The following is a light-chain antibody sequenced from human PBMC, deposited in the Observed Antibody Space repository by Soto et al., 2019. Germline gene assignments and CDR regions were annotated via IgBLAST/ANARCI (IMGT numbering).Light chain of an antibody. CDR2: EVN. V-gene: IGLV2-8*01. CDR3: SSYAGINNLGV. CDR1: SSDVGGYKY. J-gene: IGLJ1*01. Sequence: QSALTQPPSASGSPGQSVTISCTGTSSDVGGYKYVSWYQQHPGKAPKLMTFEVNKRPSGVPDRFSGSKSGYTASLTVSGLQAEDEADYYCSSYAGINNLGVFGTGTKVTVL.